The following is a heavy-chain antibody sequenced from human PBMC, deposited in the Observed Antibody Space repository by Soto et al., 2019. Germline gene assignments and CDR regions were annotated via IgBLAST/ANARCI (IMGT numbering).Heavy chain of an antibody. CDR1: GFSLSTSGVG. J-gene: IGHJ4*02. CDR2: VNWNDNK. Sequence: QITLKESGPTLVEPTQTLTLTCTFYGFSLSTSGVGVGWIRQPPGQALEWLAFVNWNDNKRYSPSLNSRLTITQDTSKNQVVLTMTNMDSVDTGTYYCAHRRPTVSTPFDYWGQGTLVTVSS. D-gene: IGHD4-17*01. V-gene: IGHV2-5*01. CDR3: AHRRPTVSTPFDY.